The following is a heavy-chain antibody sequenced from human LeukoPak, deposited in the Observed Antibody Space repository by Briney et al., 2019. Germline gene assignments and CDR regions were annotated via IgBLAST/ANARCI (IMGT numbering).Heavy chain of an antibody. CDR3: ASGQYGSGSYYTP. CDR2: IFYSGNT. Sequence: PSETLSLTCTVSGGSISPYYWSWIRQPPGKGLEWIGYIFYSGNTNYNPSLKSRVTISVDTSKNQFSLKLSSVTAADTAVYYCASGQYGSGSYYTPWGQGTLVTVSS. D-gene: IGHD3-10*01. V-gene: IGHV4-59*12. J-gene: IGHJ4*02. CDR1: GGSISPYY.